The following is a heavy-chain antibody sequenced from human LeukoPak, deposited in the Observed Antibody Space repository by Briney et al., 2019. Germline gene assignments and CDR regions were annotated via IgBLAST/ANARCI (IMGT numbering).Heavy chain of an antibody. D-gene: IGHD3-3*01. V-gene: IGHV3-30*02. CDR3: AKGGYYDVWSAYDY. CDR1: RFIFSNYG. CDR2: IRYDGNGK. Sequence: GGSLRLSCAASRFIFSNYGMHWVRQAPGKGLEWVAFIRYDGNGKYYGDSVEGRFTISRDSSKNTLSLQMNSLKSEDTAVYYCAKGGYYDVWSAYDYWGQGTLVTVSS. J-gene: IGHJ4*02.